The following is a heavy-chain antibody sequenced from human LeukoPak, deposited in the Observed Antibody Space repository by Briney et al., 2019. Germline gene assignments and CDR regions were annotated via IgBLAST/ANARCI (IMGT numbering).Heavy chain of an antibody. CDR2: IYYSGSR. Sequence: SGTLCLTCTVSGGTISSYYWSWIRQPPGKGLEWISYIYYSGSRNYNASLKSRLIVLVRTSTNQSSLLERYGTAADTAVYYCAGHGATGTNLNGFDPWGQGTLVTVSS. CDR3: AGHGATGTNLNGFDP. CDR1: GGTISSYY. D-gene: IGHD1-1*01. J-gene: IGHJ5*02. V-gene: IGHV4-59*01.